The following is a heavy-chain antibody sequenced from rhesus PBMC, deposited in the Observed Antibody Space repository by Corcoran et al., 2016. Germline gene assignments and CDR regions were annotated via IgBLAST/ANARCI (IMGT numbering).Heavy chain of an antibody. CDR2: IYGSGRST. V-gene: IGHV4-169*01. D-gene: IGHD7-45*01. CDR1: GGSISSSY. J-gene: IGHJ4*01. Sequence: QLQLQESGPGLVKPSETLSLTCAVSGGSISSSYWSWIRQAPGKGLEWIGYIYGSGRSTNYTPSLKRRVTLSVDTSKNQLSLKLSSVTAADTAVYYCARKANWGYYFDYWGQGVLVTVSS. CDR3: ARKANWGYYFDY.